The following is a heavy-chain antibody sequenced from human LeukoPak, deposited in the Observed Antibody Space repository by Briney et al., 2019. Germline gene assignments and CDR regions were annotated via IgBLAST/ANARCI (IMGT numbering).Heavy chain of an antibody. V-gene: IGHV3-48*03. D-gene: IGHD3-10*01. CDR2: ISSRGNTR. CDR1: GFTFSSYE. J-gene: IGHJ3*02. Sequence: GGSLRLSCAASGFTFSSYEMNLVRQAPGKGLEWVSYISSRGNTRYYADSVKGRFTLSRDNAKNSLYLQMNSLRVEDTAIYYCASFGWRPFAIWGQGTMVTVSS. CDR3: ASFGWRPFAI.